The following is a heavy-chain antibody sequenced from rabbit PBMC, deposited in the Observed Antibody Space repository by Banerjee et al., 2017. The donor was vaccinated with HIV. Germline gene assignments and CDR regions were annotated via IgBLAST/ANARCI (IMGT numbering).Heavy chain of an antibody. CDR3: ARDLAGVIGWNFNF. J-gene: IGHJ3*01. V-gene: IGHV1S45*01. Sequence: QEQLVEYGGDLVQPEGSLTLTCKASGLDFSSSYWICWVRQAPGKGLEWIACIDAGSSGSTYYASWAKGRFTIYKTSSTTVTLQMTSLTAADTATYFCARDLAGVIGWNFNFWGQGTLVTVS. D-gene: IGHD4-1*01. CDR2: IDAGSSGST. CDR1: GLDFSSSYW.